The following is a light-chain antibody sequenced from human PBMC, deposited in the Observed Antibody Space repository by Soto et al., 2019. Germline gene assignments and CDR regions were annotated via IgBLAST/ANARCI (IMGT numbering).Light chain of an antibody. V-gene: IGLV2-11*01. CDR3: CSYAGSYTLYV. CDR1: SSDVGTYNY. J-gene: IGLJ1*01. CDR2: DVS. Sequence: SALTQPRSVSGSPGQSVTISCTGTSSDVGTYNYVSWFQQYPGKAPKVMIYDVSKRPSGVPDRFSGSKSGNTASLTISGLQAEDEADYYCCSYAGSYTLYVFGTGTKLTVL.